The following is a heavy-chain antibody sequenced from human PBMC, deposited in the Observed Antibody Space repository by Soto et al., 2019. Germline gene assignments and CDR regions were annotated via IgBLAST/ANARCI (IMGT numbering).Heavy chain of an antibody. CDR3: AKYCSSTSYRQGFDL. D-gene: IGHD2-2*01. CDR1: GFTFSSYA. Sequence: EVQLLESGGGLVQPGGSLRLSCAASGFTFSSYAMSWVRQAPGKGLEWVSAISGSGGSTYYADSVKGRFTISRDNSKNTLYLQMNSLSAEDTAVYYCAKYCSSTSYRQGFDLWGRGTLVTVSS. V-gene: IGHV3-23*01. CDR2: ISGSGGST. J-gene: IGHJ2*01.